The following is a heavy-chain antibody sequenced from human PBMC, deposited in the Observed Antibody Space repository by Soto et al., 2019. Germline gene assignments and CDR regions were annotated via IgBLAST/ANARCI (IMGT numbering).Heavy chain of an antibody. CDR3: ARDGTGYCSGGSCFEFLNWFDP. D-gene: IGHD2-15*01. CDR2: IYYSGST. J-gene: IGHJ5*02. CDR1: GGSISSGGYY. Sequence: QVQLQESGPGLVKPSQTLSLTCTVSGGSISSGGYYWSWIRQHPGKGLEWIGYIYYSGSTYYNPPLKSRVTISVDTSKNPFSLKLSSVTAADTAVYYCARDGTGYCSGGSCFEFLNWFDPWGQGTLVTVSS. V-gene: IGHV4-31*03.